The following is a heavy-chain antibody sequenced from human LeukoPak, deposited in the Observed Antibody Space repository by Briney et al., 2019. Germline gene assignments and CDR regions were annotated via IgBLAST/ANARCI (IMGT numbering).Heavy chain of an antibody. CDR3: ARAAVYDYGDY. CDR1: GFTFISHW. D-gene: IGHD3-16*01. J-gene: IGHJ4*02. CDR2: INTDGSST. V-gene: IGHV3-74*01. Sequence: GGSLRLSCAAPGFTFISHWMHWVRQAPGKGLVWVSRINTDGSSTSYADSVKGRFTISRDNAKNTLYLQMNSLRAEDTAVYYCARAAVYDYGDYWGQGTLVTVSS.